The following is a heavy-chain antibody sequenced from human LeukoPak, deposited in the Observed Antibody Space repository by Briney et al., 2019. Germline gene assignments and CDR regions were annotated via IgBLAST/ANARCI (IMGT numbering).Heavy chain of an antibody. Sequence: PSETLSLTCTVSGGSISSGDYHWRWVRQPPAKGLGWIGNVCYSGSANYTPSLRHRITIYVHTPKHPVSLRVNSVAPADTAVYYCAREGVGASTRYNVFDLWGQGTLVTVSS. J-gene: IGHJ5*02. D-gene: IGHD1-26*01. CDR1: GGSISSGDYH. CDR2: VCYSGSA. V-gene: IGHV4-39*02. CDR3: AREGVGASTRYNVFDL.